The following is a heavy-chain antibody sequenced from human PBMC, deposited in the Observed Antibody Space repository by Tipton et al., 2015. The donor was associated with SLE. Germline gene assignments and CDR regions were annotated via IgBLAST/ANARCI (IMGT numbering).Heavy chain of an antibody. V-gene: IGHV3-21*01. D-gene: IGHD4-17*01. CDR3: ARGATVTTQVYYYYMDV. Sequence: SLRLSCAASGFTFSSYSMNWVRQAPGKGLEWVSCISSDTTYKYYADSVDGRFTVSRDNAKNSLYLQMNSLRAEDTAVYYCARGATVTTQVYYYYMDVWGKGTTVTVSS. J-gene: IGHJ6*03. CDR2: ISSDTTYK. CDR1: GFTFSSYS.